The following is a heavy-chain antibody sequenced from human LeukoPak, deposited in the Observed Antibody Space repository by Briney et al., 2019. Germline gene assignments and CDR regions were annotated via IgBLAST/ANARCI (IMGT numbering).Heavy chain of an antibody. CDR3: ARVPRGGGSYYDFDY. V-gene: IGHV3-21*01. D-gene: IGHD1-26*01. J-gene: IGHJ4*02. CDR1: GFTFSSYG. CDR2: ISSSSSYI. Sequence: PGRSLRLSCAASGFTFSSYGMHWVRQAPGKGLEWVSSISSSSSYIYYADSVKGLFTISRDNAKNSLYLQMNSLRAEDTAVYYCARVPRGGGSYYDFDYWGQGTLVTVSS.